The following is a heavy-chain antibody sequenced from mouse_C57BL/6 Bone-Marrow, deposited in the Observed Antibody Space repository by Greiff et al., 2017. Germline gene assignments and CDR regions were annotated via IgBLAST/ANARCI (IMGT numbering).Heavy chain of an antibody. D-gene: IGHD1-1*01. CDR3: ASPLYYYGSSLDY. J-gene: IGHJ2*01. CDR1: GYTFTDYN. Sequence: EVQRVESGPELVKPGASVKMSCKASGYTFTDYNMHWVKQSHGKSLEWIGYINPNNGGTSYNQKFKGKATLTVNKSSSTAYMELRSLTSEDSAVYYCASPLYYYGSSLDYWGQGTTLTVSS. CDR2: INPNNGGT. V-gene: IGHV1-22*01.